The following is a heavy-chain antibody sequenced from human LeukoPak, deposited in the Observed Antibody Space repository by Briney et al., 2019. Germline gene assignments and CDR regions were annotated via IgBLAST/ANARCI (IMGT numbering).Heavy chain of an antibody. D-gene: IGHD3-22*01. CDR3: ASDTYYYDSSGFSTRAFDI. V-gene: IGHV3-21*01. CDR2: ISSSSSYI. J-gene: IGHJ3*02. Sequence: TGGSLRLSCAASGLTVGSSYMSWVRQAPGKGLEWVSSISSSSSYIYYADSVKGRFTISRDNAKNSLYLQMNSLRAEDTAVYYCASDTYYYDSSGFSTRAFDIWGQGTMVTVSS. CDR1: GLTVGSSY.